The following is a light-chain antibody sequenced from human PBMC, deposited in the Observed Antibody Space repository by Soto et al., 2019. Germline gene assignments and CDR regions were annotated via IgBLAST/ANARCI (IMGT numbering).Light chain of an antibody. CDR1: QGISSC. Sequence: DIKMYHSPSTLSAKVEDRVTITSRASQGISSCLAWYQHKPGKAPTLLIYAASSLQSGVSSRFSGSGSGADFTLTISSLQPEDSATYYCQHSYILPYPFGQGAKVAIK. CDR2: AAS. J-gene: IGKJ2*01. V-gene: IGKV1-39*01. CDR3: QHSYILPYP.